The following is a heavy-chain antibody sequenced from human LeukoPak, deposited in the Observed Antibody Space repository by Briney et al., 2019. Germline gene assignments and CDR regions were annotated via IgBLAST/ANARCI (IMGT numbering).Heavy chain of an antibody. J-gene: IGHJ5*02. CDR2: MNPNSGNT. Sequence: ASVTVSCKASGYTFTSYDINWVRQAPGQGLEWMGWMNPNSGNTGYAQKFQGRVTMTRNTSISTAYMELSSLRSEDTAVYYCARALVATILNWFDPWGQGTLVTVSS. CDR3: ARALVATILNWFDP. V-gene: IGHV1-8*01. D-gene: IGHD5-12*01. CDR1: GYTFTSYD.